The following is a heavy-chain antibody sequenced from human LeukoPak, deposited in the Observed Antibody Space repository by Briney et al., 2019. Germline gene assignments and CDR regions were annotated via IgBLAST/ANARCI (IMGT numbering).Heavy chain of an antibody. CDR1: GFTFSNAW. J-gene: IGHJ6*04. Sequence: PGGSLRLSCAASGFTFSNAWMSWVRQAPGKGLEWVGRIKSKTDGGTTDYAAPVKGRFTISRDDSKNTLYLQMNSLKTEDTAVYYCTTDFLTMVRGVIVFVDVWGKGTTVTISS. D-gene: IGHD3-10*01. CDR2: IKSKTDGGTT. V-gene: IGHV3-15*01. CDR3: TTDFLTMVRGVIVFVDV.